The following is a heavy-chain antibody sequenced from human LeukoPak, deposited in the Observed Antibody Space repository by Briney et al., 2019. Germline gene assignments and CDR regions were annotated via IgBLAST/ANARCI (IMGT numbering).Heavy chain of an antibody. CDR3: ASLDTARQPLANH. D-gene: IGHD5-18*01. J-gene: IGHJ5*02. V-gene: IGHV3-7*03. Sequence: GGSLRLSCVASGLTVSNHWMSWVRQAPGKGLEWVANIREERGQEYYVDSVKGRFTISKNSAKNSLYPQMNTLRVEDTAMYYCASLDTARQPLANHWGQGTLVTVSS. CDR1: GLTVSNHW. CDR2: IREERGQE.